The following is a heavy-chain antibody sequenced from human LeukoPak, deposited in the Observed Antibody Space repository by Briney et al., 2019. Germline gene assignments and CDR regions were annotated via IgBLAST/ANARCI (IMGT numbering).Heavy chain of an antibody. Sequence: PGGSLRLSCAASGFTFSSYAMHWVRQAPGKGLEWVAVISYDGSNKYYADSVKGRFTISRDNTKNTLYLQMDSLRAEDTAVYFCAKGRGWPPLFDVWGQGTMVTVSS. V-gene: IGHV3-30-3*01. CDR3: AKGRGWPPLFDV. CDR2: ISYDGSNK. CDR1: GFTFSSYA. J-gene: IGHJ3*01. D-gene: IGHD2-15*01.